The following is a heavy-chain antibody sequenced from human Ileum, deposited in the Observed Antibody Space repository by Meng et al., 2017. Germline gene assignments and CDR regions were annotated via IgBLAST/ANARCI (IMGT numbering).Heavy chain of an antibody. CDR2: INASGSHT. J-gene: IGHJ4*02. CDR1: GFSFSSFT. Sequence: VKLGESGAGVVQPGGSWDLPCAASGFSFSSFTMWWVRQHPGEERVWVSDINASGSHTYYADSVKGRFTISRDNSKNTLYLQLNSLRAEDTALFYCAKAGSISWYNYWGQGTLVTVSS. D-gene: IGHD2-2*01. CDR3: AKAGSISWYNY. V-gene: IGHV3-23*04.